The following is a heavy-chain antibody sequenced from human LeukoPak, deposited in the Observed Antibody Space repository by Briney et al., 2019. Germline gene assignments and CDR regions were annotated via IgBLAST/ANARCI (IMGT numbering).Heavy chain of an antibody. CDR2: IIPIFGTA. CDR1: GGTFSSYA. D-gene: IGHD3-22*01. V-gene: IGHV1-69*13. CDR3: ARMPINYYDSSGPLDY. J-gene: IGHJ4*02. Sequence: SVKVSCKASGGTFSSYAISWVRQAPGQGLEWMGGIIPIFGTANYAQKFQGRVTITADESTSTAYMELSSLRSEDTAVYYCARMPINYYDSSGPLDYWGQGTLVTVSS.